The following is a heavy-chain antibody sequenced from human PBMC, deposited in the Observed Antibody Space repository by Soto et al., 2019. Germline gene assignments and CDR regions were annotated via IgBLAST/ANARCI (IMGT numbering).Heavy chain of an antibody. V-gene: IGHV3-23*01. D-gene: IGHD2-2*01. CDR2: ISGSGGST. CDR1: GFTFSSYA. CDR3: AKDSKDIVVVPVYFDY. Sequence: GGSLRLSCAASGFTFSSYAMIWVRQAPGKGLEWVSAISGSGGSTYYADSVKGRFTISRDNSKNTLYLQMNSLRAEDTAVYYCAKDSKDIVVVPVYFDYWGQGTLVTVSS. J-gene: IGHJ4*02.